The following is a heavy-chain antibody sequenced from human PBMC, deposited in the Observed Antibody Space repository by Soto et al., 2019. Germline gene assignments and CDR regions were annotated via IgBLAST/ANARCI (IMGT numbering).Heavy chain of an antibody. J-gene: IGHJ4*02. CDR1: GGSISSYY. CDR2: IYYSGST. CDR3: VRSVILSGGSYKCLIRLHYFDT. Sequence: PSETLSLTCTVSGGSISSYYWSWIRQPPGKGLEWIGDIYYSGSTKYNPSLKSRVTISVDKSKNQFSLKLDSVTAADTAIYYCVRSVILSGGSYKCLIRLHYFDTWGPGTLVTVSS. V-gene: IGHV4-59*12. D-gene: IGHD3-3*01.